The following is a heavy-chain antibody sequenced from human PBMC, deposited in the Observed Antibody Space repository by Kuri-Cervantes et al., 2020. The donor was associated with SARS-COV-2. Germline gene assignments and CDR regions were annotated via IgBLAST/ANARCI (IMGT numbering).Heavy chain of an antibody. CDR2: ISYDGSNK. Sequence: LSLTCAVSGFTFTSHAMHWVRQAPGKGLEWVALISYDGSNKFYADSVKGRFTISRDNSKNTLYLQMNSLRAEDTAVYHCAKDQHGIVVVVAAIDYWGQGTLVTVSS. CDR1: GFTFTSHA. CDR3: AKDQHGIVVVVAAIDY. V-gene: IGHV3-30*18. J-gene: IGHJ4*02. D-gene: IGHD2-15*01.